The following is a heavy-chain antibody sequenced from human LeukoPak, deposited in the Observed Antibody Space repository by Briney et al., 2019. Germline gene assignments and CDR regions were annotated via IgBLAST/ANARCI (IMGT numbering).Heavy chain of an antibody. CDR3: ARQLPGREPKYFQH. CDR2: IYYSGST. J-gene: IGHJ1*01. Sequence: SETLSLTCTVSGDSISSDYWSWIRQPPGKGLEWIGSIYYSGSTYYNPSLKSRVTISVDTSKNQFSLKLSSVTAADTAVYYCARQLPGREPKYFQHWGQGTLVTVSS. D-gene: IGHD1-14*01. V-gene: IGHV4-39*01. CDR1: GDSISSDY.